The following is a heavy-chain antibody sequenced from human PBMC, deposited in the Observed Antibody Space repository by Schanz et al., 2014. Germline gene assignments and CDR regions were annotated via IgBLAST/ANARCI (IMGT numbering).Heavy chain of an antibody. CDR2: IIPILGIA. CDR3: ARDGVDAAAGGNY. CDR1: GGTFSSYA. J-gene: IGHJ4*02. V-gene: IGHV1-69*04. Sequence: QVQLVQSGAEVKKPGSPVKVSCKSSGGTFSSYAISWVRQAPGQGLEWMGRIIPILGIATYAQKFQGRVTMTTDTSTSTVYMELSSLRSEDTAVYYCARDGVDAAAGGNYWGQGTLVTVSS. D-gene: IGHD6-13*01.